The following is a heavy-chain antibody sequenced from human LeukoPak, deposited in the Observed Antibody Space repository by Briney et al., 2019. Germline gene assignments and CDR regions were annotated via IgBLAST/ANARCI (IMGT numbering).Heavy chain of an antibody. J-gene: IGHJ6*02. D-gene: IGHD3-3*01. V-gene: IGHV3-23*01. CDR1: GFTFSSYA. Sequence: GGSLRLSCAASGFTFSSYAMSWVRQAPGEGLELISAISGSGGSTYYADSVKGRFTISRDNSKDTLYLQMNSLRAEDTAVYYCAKAFSAAPFLVDVWGQGTTVTVSS. CDR2: ISGSGGST. CDR3: AKAFSAAPFLVDV.